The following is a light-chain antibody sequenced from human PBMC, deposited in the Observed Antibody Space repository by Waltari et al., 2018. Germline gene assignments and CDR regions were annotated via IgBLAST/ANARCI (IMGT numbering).Light chain of an antibody. CDR1: SLSSYY. Sequence: SSELTQDPAVSVALGQTVRITCQGDSLSSYYASWYQQKPGQAPVLVIYGKNNRPSGIPDRFSGSSSGNTASLTITGAQAEDEADYYCNSRDSSGNHQGVFGGGTKLTVL. V-gene: IGLV3-19*01. CDR2: GKN. CDR3: NSRDSSGNHQGV. J-gene: IGLJ2*01.